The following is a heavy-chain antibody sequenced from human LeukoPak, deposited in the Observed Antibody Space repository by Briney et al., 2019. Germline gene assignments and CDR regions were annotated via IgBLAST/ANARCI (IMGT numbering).Heavy chain of an antibody. V-gene: IGHV3-7*03. J-gene: IGHJ4*02. CDR3: ATSAAAAGTE. D-gene: IGHD6-13*01. Sequence: GGSLRLFCAASGFTFNYYWMSWVRQAPGKGLDWVANINEDGSVKHYVDSVKGRFTISRDNAKNSVYLHMNSLRAEDTAVYYCATSAAAAGTEWGQGILVTVSS. CDR2: INEDGSVK. CDR1: GFTFNYYW.